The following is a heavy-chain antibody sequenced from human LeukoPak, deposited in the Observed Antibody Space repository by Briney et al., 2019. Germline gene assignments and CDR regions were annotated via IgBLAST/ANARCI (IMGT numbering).Heavy chain of an antibody. J-gene: IGHJ4*02. CDR3: ARVGTARPSYYFDY. CDR2: IYYSGST. Sequence: SETLCLICAVSGYSVTSDYYWGWIRQPPGKGLEWIGSIYYSGSTYYNPSLKSRVTISVDTSKNQFSLKLSSMTAADTAVYYCARVGTARPSYYFDYWGQGTLVTVSS. CDR1: GYSVTSDYY. D-gene: IGHD6-6*01. V-gene: IGHV4-38-2*01.